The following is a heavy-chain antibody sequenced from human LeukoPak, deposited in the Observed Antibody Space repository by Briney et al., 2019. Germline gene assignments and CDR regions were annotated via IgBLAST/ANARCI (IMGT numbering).Heavy chain of an antibody. CDR3: AIPGSYDSVSYFLNEI. V-gene: IGHV1-69*02. Sequence: SVKVSCEVSGGTFSSYYIGWVRQAPGKGLEWMGRIIPILGIANYAQKFQGRVTITADKSTSTAYMELSSLRSEDTAVYYCAIPGSYDSVSYFLNEIWGQGTMVTVSS. CDR2: IIPILGIA. J-gene: IGHJ3*02. D-gene: IGHD3-10*01. CDR1: GGTFSSYY.